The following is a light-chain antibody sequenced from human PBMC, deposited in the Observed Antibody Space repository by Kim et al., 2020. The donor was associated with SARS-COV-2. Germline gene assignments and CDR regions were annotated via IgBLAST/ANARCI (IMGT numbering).Light chain of an antibody. V-gene: IGLV1-44*01. CDR3: AAWDDSLTWV. CDR1: TSNIGVNT. CDR2: SNH. Sequence: PRPKVPDAGSGATSNIGVNTLNWYRQLPGTAPKLLIYSNHQRPSGVPDRFSGSKSGTSASLAISGLQSEDEADYYCAAWDDSLTWVFGGGTKLTVL. J-gene: IGLJ3*02.